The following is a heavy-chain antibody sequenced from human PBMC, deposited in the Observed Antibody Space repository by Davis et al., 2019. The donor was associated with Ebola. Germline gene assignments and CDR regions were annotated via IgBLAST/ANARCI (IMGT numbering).Heavy chain of an antibody. V-gene: IGHV3-48*02. CDR2: ISSSSSTI. J-gene: IGHJ6*04. CDR3: ARAGTAVAGTFNYYYGMDV. CDR1: GFTFSEYS. Sequence: GGSLRLSCAASGFTFSEYSLSWVRQAPGKGLEWVSYISSSSSTIYYADSVTGRFTISRDNAKNSLYLQMNSLRDEDTAVYYCARAGTAVAGTFNYYYGMDVWGKGTTVTVSS. D-gene: IGHD6-19*01.